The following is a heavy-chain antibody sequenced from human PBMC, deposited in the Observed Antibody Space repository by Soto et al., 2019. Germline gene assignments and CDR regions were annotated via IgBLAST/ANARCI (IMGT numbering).Heavy chain of an antibody. CDR1: GYTFSTYG. CDR3: ARDAVRSGYLYYFDY. V-gene: IGHV1-18*01. Sequence: QVQLVQSGAEVKKPGASVKVSCKASGYTFSTYGISWVRQAPGQGLEWMGWISAYSGNTNYAQKLQGRVTMTTDTSTSPAYMELRSLRSDETAVYYCARDAVRSGYLYYFDYWGQGTLVTVSS. J-gene: IGHJ4*02. D-gene: IGHD3-22*01. CDR2: ISAYSGNT.